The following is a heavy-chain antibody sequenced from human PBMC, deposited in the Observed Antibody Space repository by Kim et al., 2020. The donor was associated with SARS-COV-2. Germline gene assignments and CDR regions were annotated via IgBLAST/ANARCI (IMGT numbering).Heavy chain of an antibody. J-gene: IGHJ3*02. Sequence: GGSLRLSCAASGFTFSSYGMHWVRQAPGKGLEWVAVISYDGSNKYYADSVKGRFTISRDNSKNTLYLQMNSLRAEDTAVYYCAKDCCGGDWLYAFDIWG. V-gene: IGHV3-30*18. CDR3: AKDCCGGDWLYAFDI. CDR2: ISYDGSNK. CDR1: GFTFSSYG. D-gene: IGHD3-9*01.